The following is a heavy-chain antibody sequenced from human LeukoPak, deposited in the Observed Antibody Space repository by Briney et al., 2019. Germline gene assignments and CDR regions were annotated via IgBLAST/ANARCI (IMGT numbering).Heavy chain of an antibody. CDR1: GGSISSGDYY. D-gene: IGHD3-22*01. CDR2: IYYSGST. J-gene: IGHJ4*02. Sequence: SETLSLTCTDSGGSISSGDYYWSWIRQPPGKGLEWIGYIYYSGSTYYNPSLKSRVTISVDTSKNQFSLKLSSVTAADTAVYYCARETDCDSSGYYRDADYWGQGTLVTVSS. V-gene: IGHV4-30-4*01. CDR3: ARETDCDSSGYYRDADY.